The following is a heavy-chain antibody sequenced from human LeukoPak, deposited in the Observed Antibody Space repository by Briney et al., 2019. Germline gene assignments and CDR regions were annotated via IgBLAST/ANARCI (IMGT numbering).Heavy chain of an antibody. J-gene: IGHJ2*01. D-gene: IGHD2-2*01. CDR3: ARAPPYCSSTSCSYWYFDL. V-gene: IGHV3-13*05. CDR1: GFTFSTYD. Sequence: GGSLRLSCAASGFTFSTYDMHWVRQATGKGLEWVSAIGTAGDPYYSGSVKGRFTISRENAKNSLYLQMHSLRVGDTAVYYCARAPPYCSSTSCSYWYFDLWGRGTLVTVSS. CDR2: IGTAGDP.